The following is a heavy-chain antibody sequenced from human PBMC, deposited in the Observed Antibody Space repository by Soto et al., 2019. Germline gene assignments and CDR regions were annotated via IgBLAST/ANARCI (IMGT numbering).Heavy chain of an antibody. J-gene: IGHJ4*02. CDR2: TYYRSKWYN. D-gene: IGHD4-4*01. CDR1: GDSVSSNSAA. Sequence: PSQTLSLTCAISGDSVSSNSAAWNWIRQSPSRGLEWLGKTYYRSKWYNDYAVSVKSRMTINPDTSKNQFSLQLNSVTPEDTAVYYCARESYPQMSQDDYNRYFDYWGQGTLVTVSS. V-gene: IGHV6-1*01. CDR3: ARESYPQMSQDDYNRYFDY.